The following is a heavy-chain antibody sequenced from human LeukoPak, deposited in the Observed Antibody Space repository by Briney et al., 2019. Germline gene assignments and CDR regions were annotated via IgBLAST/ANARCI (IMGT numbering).Heavy chain of an antibody. J-gene: IGHJ3*02. CDR2: INHSGST. Sequence: SETLSLTCAVYGGSFSGYYWSWIRQPPGKGLEWIGEINHSGSTNYNPSLKSRVTISVDTSKNQFSLKLSSVTAADTAVYYCAREDIVVVPAAGTKAFDIWGQGTMVTVST. CDR3: AREDIVVVPAAGTKAFDI. V-gene: IGHV4-34*01. D-gene: IGHD2-2*01. CDR1: GGSFSGYY.